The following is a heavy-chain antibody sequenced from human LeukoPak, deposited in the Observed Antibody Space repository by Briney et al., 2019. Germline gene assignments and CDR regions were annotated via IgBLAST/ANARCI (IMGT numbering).Heavy chain of an antibody. V-gene: IGHV3-48*01. CDR1: GFTFTSYT. J-gene: IGHJ4*02. CDR3: ARNFDS. CDR2: ITSSSSAI. Sequence: GGSLRLSCAASGFTFTSYTMNWVRQAPGKGLEWVSYITSSSSAIYYADSVKGRFTMSRDNAENSLYLQMNSLRAEDTAVYYCARNFDSWGQGTLVTVSS. D-gene: IGHD2/OR15-2a*01.